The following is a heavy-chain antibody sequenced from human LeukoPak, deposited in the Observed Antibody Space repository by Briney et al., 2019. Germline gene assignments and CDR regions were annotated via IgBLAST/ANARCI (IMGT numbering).Heavy chain of an antibody. CDR1: GGSIRSSSYY. Sequence: SETLSLTCSVSGGSIRSSSYYWGWIRQPPGKGLEWIGSVYYTGASYYNPSLKSRVTISIDTSKKHFSLKLTSVTAADTAVYYCARGAPPQNWGQGTLVTVSS. J-gene: IGHJ4*02. V-gene: IGHV4-39*07. CDR2: VYYTGAS. CDR3: ARGAPPQN.